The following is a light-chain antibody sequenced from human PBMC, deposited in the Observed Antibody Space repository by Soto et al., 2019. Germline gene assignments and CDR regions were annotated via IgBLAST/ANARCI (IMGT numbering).Light chain of an antibody. CDR1: TGAITSDSY. Sequence: QAVVTQEPSLTVSPGGTVTLTCASSTGAITSDSYPSWFQQKPGQAPRALIYTISNKHSWTPARFSGSLLGGKAALTLLDVQPEDEAAYFCLLYYGGAQMVFGGGTQLTVL. CDR2: TIS. CDR3: LLYYGGAQMV. J-gene: IGLJ2*01. V-gene: IGLV7-43*01.